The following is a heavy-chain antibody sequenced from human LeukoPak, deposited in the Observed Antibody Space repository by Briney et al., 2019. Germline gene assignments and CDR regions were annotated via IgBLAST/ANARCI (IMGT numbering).Heavy chain of an antibody. CDR3: ASIPSGSYSRDAFDI. J-gene: IGHJ3*02. D-gene: IGHD1-26*01. Sequence: ASVKVSCKASGYTSTGYYMHWVRQAPGQGLEWMGWINPNSGGTNYAQKFQGRVTMTRDTSISTAYMELSRLRSDDTAVYYCASIPSGSYSRDAFDIWGQGTMVTVSS. CDR1: GYTSTGYY. V-gene: IGHV1-2*02. CDR2: INPNSGGT.